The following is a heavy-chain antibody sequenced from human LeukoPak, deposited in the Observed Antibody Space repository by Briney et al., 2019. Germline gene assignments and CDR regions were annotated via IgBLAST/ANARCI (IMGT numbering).Heavy chain of an antibody. V-gene: IGHV3-48*03. Sequence: QPGGSLRLSCAASGFTFSSYEMNWVRQAPGKGLEWVSYISSSGSTIYYADSVKGRFTISRDNAKNSLYLQMNSPRAEDTAVYYCASFDSSGYGYFDYWGQGTLVTVSS. J-gene: IGHJ4*02. D-gene: IGHD3-22*01. CDR2: ISSSGSTI. CDR1: GFTFSSYE. CDR3: ASFDSSGYGYFDY.